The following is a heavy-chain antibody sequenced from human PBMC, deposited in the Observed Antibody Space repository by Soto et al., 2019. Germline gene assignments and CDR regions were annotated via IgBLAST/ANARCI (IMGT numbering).Heavy chain of an antibody. CDR3: ARALLYVSSGSKGLFVF. Sequence: PGGSLRLSCAASGFTFSSYAMHWVRQAPGKGLEWVAVISYDGSNKYYADSVKGRFTISRDNSKNTLYLQMNSLRAEDTAVYYCARALLYVSSGSKGLFVFWGQGPLGTVFS. J-gene: IGHJ4*02. CDR2: ISYDGSNK. D-gene: IGHD3-22*01. V-gene: IGHV3-30-3*01. CDR1: GFTFSSYA.